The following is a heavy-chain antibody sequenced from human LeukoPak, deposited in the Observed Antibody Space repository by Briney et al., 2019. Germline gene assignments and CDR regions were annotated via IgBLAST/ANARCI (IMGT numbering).Heavy chain of an antibody. V-gene: IGHV4-31*03. Sequence: SETLSLTCTASGGSISSGGYYWSWIRQHPGKGLEWIGYIYYSGSTYYNPSLKSRVTISVDTSKNQFSLKLSSVTAADTAVYYCARLRFTIFGVDYYYYGMDVWGQGTTVTVSS. CDR2: IYYSGST. J-gene: IGHJ6*02. CDR1: GGSISSGGYY. D-gene: IGHD3-3*01. CDR3: ARLRFTIFGVDYYYYGMDV.